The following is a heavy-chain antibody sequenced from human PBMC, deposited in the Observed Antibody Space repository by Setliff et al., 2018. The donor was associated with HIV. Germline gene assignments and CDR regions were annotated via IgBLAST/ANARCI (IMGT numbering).Heavy chain of an antibody. CDR2: INHSGST. CDR1: GGSFSGYY. V-gene: IGHV4-34*01. Sequence: PSETLSLTCAVYGGSFSGYYWSWIRQPPGKGLEWIGEINHSGSTNYNPSLKSRVTISVDTSKNQFSLKLSSVTAADTAVYYCARVGLPYNSGRLDQWGQGSLVTVSS. CDR3: ARVGLPYNSGRLDQ. D-gene: IGHD5-18*01. J-gene: IGHJ4*02.